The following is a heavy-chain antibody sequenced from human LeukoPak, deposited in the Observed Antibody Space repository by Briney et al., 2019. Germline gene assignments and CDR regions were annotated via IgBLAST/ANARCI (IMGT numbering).Heavy chain of an antibody. CDR2: IKQDGNEK. Sequence: GGSPRLSCAPSGFRPNTFWMRSVRQAPGKGLEWVSNIKQDGNEKYYADSVKGRFTISRDNGKNSLDLQMNSLRADDTAVYYCARDTLGEGEDANYAVYYFDYWGQGTVVTVSS. D-gene: IGHD4/OR15-4a*01. CDR1: GFRPNTFW. J-gene: IGHJ4*02. CDR3: ARDTLGEGEDANYAVYYFDY. V-gene: IGHV3-7*01.